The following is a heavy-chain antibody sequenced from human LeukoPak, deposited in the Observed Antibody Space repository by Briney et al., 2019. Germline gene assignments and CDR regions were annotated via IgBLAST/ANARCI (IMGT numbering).Heavy chain of an antibody. CDR3: ARGEVGIYCSSTSCSPGANWFDP. CDR1: GYSFTSYW. V-gene: IGHV5-51*01. Sequence: GESLKISCKGSGYSFTSYWIGWVRQMPGKGLEWMGIIYPSDSDTRYSPSFQGQVTISADKSISTAYLQWSSLKASDTAMYYCARGEVGIYCSSTSCSPGANWFDPWGQGTLVTVSS. J-gene: IGHJ5*02. CDR2: IYPSDSDT. D-gene: IGHD2-2*01.